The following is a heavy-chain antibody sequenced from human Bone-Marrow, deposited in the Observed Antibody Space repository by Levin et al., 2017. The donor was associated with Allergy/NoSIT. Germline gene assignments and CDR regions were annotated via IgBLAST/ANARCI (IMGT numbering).Heavy chain of an antibody. CDR3: TRAGDTTVATRNNDY. CDR2: IRIKANTYAT. Sequence: GESLKISCAASGFIFSGSAMHWVRQASGKGLEWVGRIRIKANTYATAYAASVTGRFTISRDDSKNTSYLQMNSLRTDDTAVYYCTRAGDTTVATRNNDYWGQGTLVTVSS. V-gene: IGHV3-73*01. D-gene: IGHD4-23*01. CDR1: GFIFSGSA. J-gene: IGHJ4*02.